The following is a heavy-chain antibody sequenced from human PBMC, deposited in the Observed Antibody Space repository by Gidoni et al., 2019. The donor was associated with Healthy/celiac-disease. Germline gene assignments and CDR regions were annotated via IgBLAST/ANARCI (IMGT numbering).Heavy chain of an antibody. CDR3: ARRRNYYYMDV. CDR2: INAGNGNT. V-gene: IGHV1-3*01. Sequence: QVQLVQSGAEVKKPGASVKVSCKASGYTFTSYAMPWVRQAPGQRLEWMGWINAGNGNTKYSQKFQGRVTITRDTSASIAYMELSSLRSEDTAVYYCARRRNYYYMDVWGKGTTVTVSS. J-gene: IGHJ6*03. CDR1: GYTFTSYA.